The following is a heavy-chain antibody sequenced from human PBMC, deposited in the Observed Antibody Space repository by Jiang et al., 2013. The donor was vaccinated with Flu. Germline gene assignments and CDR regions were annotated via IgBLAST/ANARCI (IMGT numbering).Heavy chain of an antibody. CDR2: VKQDGSEK. CDR1: GFTFSSYW. CDR3: ARADGWLSHD. J-gene: IGHJ4*02. Sequence: QLVESGGHLVXPGGSLRLSCAASGFTFSSYWMSWVRQGSREGDWSGWPLVKQDGSEKYYVDSVNGRFTISRDNAKDSLYLQMNSLRTEDTAVYYCARADGWLSHDWGQGTLVTVSS. D-gene: IGHD3-22*01. V-gene: IGHV3-7*03.